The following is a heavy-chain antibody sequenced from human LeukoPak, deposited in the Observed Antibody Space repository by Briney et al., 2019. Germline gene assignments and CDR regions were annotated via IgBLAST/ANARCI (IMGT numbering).Heavy chain of an antibody. CDR2: IKQDGSEK. J-gene: IGHJ4*02. CDR1: GFTFSSYW. V-gene: IGHV3-7*01. D-gene: IGHD3-10*01. CDR3: ARGGGVRGVQVRYFDY. Sequence: PGGSLRLSCAAYGFTFSSYWMSWVRQAPGKGLEWVDNIKQDGSEKYYVDSVKGRFTISRDNAKNSLYLQMNGLRAEDTAVYYCARGGGVRGVQVRYFDYWGQGTLVTVSS.